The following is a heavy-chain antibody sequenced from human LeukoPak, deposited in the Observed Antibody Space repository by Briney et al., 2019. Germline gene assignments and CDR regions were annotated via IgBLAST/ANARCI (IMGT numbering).Heavy chain of an antibody. Sequence: ASVKVSCKTSGYMLTGFFIHWVRQAPGQGLEWMGSVSPNNGGTSYAQRFQGRVNMTSDTSTRIAYLQLSGLRFDDTAVYYCATLLWFGDFDYWGQGTPVTVSS. CDR3: ATLLWFGDFDY. J-gene: IGHJ4*02. D-gene: IGHD3-10*01. V-gene: IGHV1-2*02. CDR1: GYMLTGFF. CDR2: VSPNNGGT.